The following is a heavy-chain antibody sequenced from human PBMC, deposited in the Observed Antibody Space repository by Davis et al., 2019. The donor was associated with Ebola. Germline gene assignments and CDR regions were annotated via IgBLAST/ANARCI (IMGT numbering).Heavy chain of an antibody. V-gene: IGHV3-23*01. D-gene: IGHD1-26*01. CDR3: ANSIVGARNAFDI. CDR2: ITGSGGTT. Sequence: GESLKISCVVSGFTFRSFAMSWVRQAPGKGLEWVSAITGSGGTTFYTDSVKGRFTISRDNSKSTLYLQMNSLRAEDTAVYYCANSIVGARNAFDIWGQGTMVTVSS. CDR1: GFTFRSFA. J-gene: IGHJ3*02.